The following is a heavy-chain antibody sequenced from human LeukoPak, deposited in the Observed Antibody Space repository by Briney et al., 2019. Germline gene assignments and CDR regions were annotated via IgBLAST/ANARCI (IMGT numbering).Heavy chain of an antibody. CDR3: ARVVVVVAATSWDFDY. CDR2: ISAFNGET. Sequence: ASVKVSCKTYGYTFTSHGISWVRQAPGQGLEWMGWISAFNGETHYAQNLQGRVTMTTDTSTSTAYMELRSLRSDDTAVYYCARVVVVVAATSWDFDYWGQGTLVTVSS. J-gene: IGHJ4*02. D-gene: IGHD2-15*01. V-gene: IGHV1-18*01. CDR1: GYTFTSHG.